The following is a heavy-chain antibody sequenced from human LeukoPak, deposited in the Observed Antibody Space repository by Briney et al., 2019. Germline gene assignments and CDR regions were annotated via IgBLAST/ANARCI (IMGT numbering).Heavy chain of an antibody. D-gene: IGHD6-19*01. CDR2: IYSGGST. V-gene: IGHV3-66*01. J-gene: IGHJ4*02. Sequence: GGSLRLSCAASGFTFSSYAMHWVRQAPGKGLEWVAVIYSGGSTYYADSVKGRFTISRDNSKNTLYLQMNSLRAEDTAVYYCARATQWLAFNYWGQGTLVTVSS. CDR3: ARATQWLAFNY. CDR1: GFTFSSYA.